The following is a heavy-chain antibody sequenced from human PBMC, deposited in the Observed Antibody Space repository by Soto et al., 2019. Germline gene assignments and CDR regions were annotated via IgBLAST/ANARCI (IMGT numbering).Heavy chain of an antibody. CDR1: GGSISSYY. V-gene: IGHV4-59*01. CDR3: GSVRPSGYVLS. J-gene: IGHJ5*02. D-gene: IGHD6-25*01. Sequence: SETLSLTCAVSGGSISSYYWTWIGHSPGKGLEWIGYVNFSGKTNYNTSLKNRVTISIDTSKNQFSLRLASVTAADTAFYYCGSVRPSGYVLSWGQGTLVTVS. CDR2: VNFSGKT.